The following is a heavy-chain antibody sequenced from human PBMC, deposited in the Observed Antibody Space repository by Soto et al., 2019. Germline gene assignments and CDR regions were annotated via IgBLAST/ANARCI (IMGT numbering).Heavy chain of an antibody. V-gene: IGHV4-4*07. CDR1: RGSIGSYY. D-gene: IGHD6-19*01. CDR2: SYTSGST. CDR3: ARGHPASSAWSLLDV. J-gene: IGHJ6*02. Sequence: SETLSLTCTVCRGSIGSYYWSWIRQPTGKGLEWIGRSYTSGSTNYNPSLKSRVTMSVDTSKNQFSLRLSSVTAADTAVYYRARGHPASSAWSLLDVWGQGATVTVPS.